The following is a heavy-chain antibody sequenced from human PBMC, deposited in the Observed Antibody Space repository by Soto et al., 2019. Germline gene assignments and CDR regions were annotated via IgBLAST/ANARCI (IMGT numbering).Heavy chain of an antibody. J-gene: IGHJ6*03. D-gene: IGHD3-3*01. Sequence: SETLSLTCTVSGGSISRYYWSWIRQPPGKGLEWIGYIYYSGSTNYNPSLKSRVTISVDTSKNQFSLKLSSVTGADTAVYYCATSIFGVATEDYYYYMDVWGKGTTVT. CDR3: ATSIFGVATEDYYYYMDV. CDR2: IYYSGST. CDR1: GGSISRYY. V-gene: IGHV4-59*08.